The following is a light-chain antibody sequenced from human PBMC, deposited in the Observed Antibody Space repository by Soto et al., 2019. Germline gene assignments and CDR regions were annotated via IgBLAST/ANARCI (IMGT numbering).Light chain of an antibody. CDR3: QQYHGYSLT. CDR1: QTISFS. CDR2: DAS. V-gene: IGKV1-5*01. J-gene: IGKJ1*01. Sequence: DIQMTQSPSTLSASVGDRVTITCRASQTISFSLAWYQQKPGKAPKLLIYDASTLQSGVPSRFSCSESGTEFILTISRLQPDDFATYYCQQYHGYSLTVXQGTKADIK.